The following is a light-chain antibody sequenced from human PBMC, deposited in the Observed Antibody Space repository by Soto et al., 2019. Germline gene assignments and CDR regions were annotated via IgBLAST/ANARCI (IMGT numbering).Light chain of an antibody. V-gene: IGKV3-20*01. Sequence: EIVLTQSPGTLSLSPGERATLSCRASGSVSSSSLAWYQQKPGQAPRLLIYGASSRATGIPDRFSGSGSGTDFTLTISSLEPEDFAVDYCQQYGSSPPLTFGGGTKVEIK. CDR3: QQYGSSPPLT. J-gene: IGKJ4*01. CDR1: GSVSSSS. CDR2: GAS.